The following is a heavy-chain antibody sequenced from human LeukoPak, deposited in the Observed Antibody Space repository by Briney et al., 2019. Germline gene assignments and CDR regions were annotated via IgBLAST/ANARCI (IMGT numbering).Heavy chain of an antibody. D-gene: IGHD4-23*01. V-gene: IGHV1-69*04. Sequence: ASVKVSCKASGGTFSSYAISWVRQAPGQGLEWMGRIIPILGIANHAQKFQGRVTITADKSTSTAYMELSSLRYEDTAVYYCARGEDYGGNVGYWGQGTLVTVSS. CDR1: GGTFSSYA. CDR3: ARGEDYGGNVGY. J-gene: IGHJ4*02. CDR2: IIPILGIA.